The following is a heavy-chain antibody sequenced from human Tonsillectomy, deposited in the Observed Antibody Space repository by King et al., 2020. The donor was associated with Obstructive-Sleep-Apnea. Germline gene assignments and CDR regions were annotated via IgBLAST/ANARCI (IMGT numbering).Heavy chain of an antibody. D-gene: IGHD6-13*01. CDR1: GFTFSSYG. J-gene: IGHJ4*02. V-gene: IGHV3-30*02. CDR3: AKDPSSWYYFDY. Sequence: VQLVESGGGVVQPGGSLRLSCAASGFTFSSYGMHWVRQAPGKGLEWVAFIRYDGSNKYYADSVKGRFTISRDNSKNTLYLQMNSLRAEDTAVYYCAKDPSSWYYFDYWGQGTLVTVSS. CDR2: IRYDGSNK.